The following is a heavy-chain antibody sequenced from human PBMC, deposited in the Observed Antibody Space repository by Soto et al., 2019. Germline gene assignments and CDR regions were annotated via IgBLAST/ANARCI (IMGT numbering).Heavy chain of an antibody. D-gene: IGHD2-2*01. CDR3: ARGGGIVLVPAAPDWFDP. CDR1: GGSVSSGSYY. V-gene: IGHV4-61*01. CDR2: IYYSGST. J-gene: IGHJ5*02. Sequence: QVQLQESGPGLVKPSETLSLTCTVSGGSVSSGSYYWSWIRQPPGKGLEWIGYIYYSGSTNYNPXXERRVTISVAXXNXQXXLKLGSVTAADPAVYYCARGGGIVLVPAAPDWFDPWGQGTLVTVSS.